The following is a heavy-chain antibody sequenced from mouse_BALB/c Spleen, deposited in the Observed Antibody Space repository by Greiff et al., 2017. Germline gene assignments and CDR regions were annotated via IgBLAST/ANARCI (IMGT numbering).Heavy chain of an antibody. D-gene: IGHD1-2*01. Sequence: EVHLVESGGGLVKPGGSLKLSCAASGFTFSSYAMSWVRQTPEKRLEWVASISSGGSTYYPDSVKGRFTISRDNARNILYLQMSSLRSEDTAMYYCARTGTATPDYWGQGTTLTVSS. CDR3: ARTGTATPDY. J-gene: IGHJ2*01. V-gene: IGHV5-6-5*01. CDR2: ISSGGST. CDR1: GFTFSSYA.